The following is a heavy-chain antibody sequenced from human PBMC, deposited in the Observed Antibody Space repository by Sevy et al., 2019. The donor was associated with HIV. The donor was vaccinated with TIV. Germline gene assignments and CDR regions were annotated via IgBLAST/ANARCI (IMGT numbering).Heavy chain of an antibody. CDR3: ARGYCSGTSCSSGRAWVAFDI. D-gene: IGHD2-15*01. CDR1: GFTFSSYS. J-gene: IGHJ3*02. CDR2: RSSSSNYI. Sequence: GGSLRLSCAVSGFTFSSYSMNWVRRAPGKGLEWVSCRSSSSNYIDYADSVKGRFTISRDNAKDSLFLQMNRLRAEDTAIYYCARGYCSGTSCSSGRAWVAFDIWGQGTMVTVSS. V-gene: IGHV3-21*01.